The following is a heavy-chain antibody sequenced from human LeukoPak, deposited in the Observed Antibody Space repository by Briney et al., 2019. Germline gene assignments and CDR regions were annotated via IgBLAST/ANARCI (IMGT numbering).Heavy chain of an antibody. V-gene: IGHV4-39*07. Sequence: SQTLSLTCNVSGASISSGRYYWSWIRQPAGKGLEWIGSIYYSGSTYYNPSLKSRVTISVDTSKNQFSLKLSSVTAADTAVYYCISSSSSVYYYYYMDVWGKGTTVTVSS. CDR3: ISSSSSVYYYYYMDV. J-gene: IGHJ6*03. CDR1: GASISSGRYY. D-gene: IGHD6-6*01. CDR2: IYYSGST.